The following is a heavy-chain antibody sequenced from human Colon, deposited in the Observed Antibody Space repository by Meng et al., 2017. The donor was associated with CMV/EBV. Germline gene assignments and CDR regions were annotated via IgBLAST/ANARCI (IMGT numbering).Heavy chain of an antibody. J-gene: IGHJ4*02. CDR2: ISGSGEFT. CDR3: AKGGVFCYGDCSSPRF. V-gene: IGHV3-23*01. D-gene: IGHD2-21*01. CDR1: GFTFRNYG. Sequence: GESLKISCEGSGFTFRNYGMSWVRQAPGKGLEWVSGISGSGEFTDYAASVKGRFTISRDNSKDTLYLQMNGLRAEDTAVYYCAKGGVFCYGDCSSPRFGGQGTLVTVSS.